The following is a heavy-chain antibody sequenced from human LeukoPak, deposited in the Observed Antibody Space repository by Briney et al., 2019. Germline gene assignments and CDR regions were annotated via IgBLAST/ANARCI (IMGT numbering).Heavy chain of an antibody. CDR3: ATYYQQRGWFDP. Sequence: GGSLRLSCAASGFTFSSYGMHWVRQAPGKGLEWVAFIRYDGSNKYYADSVKGRFTISRDNSKNTLYLQMNSLRSEDTAVYYCATYYQQRGWFDPWGQGTLVTVSS. J-gene: IGHJ5*02. CDR1: GFTFSSYG. V-gene: IGHV3-30*02. CDR2: IRYDGSNK. D-gene: IGHD6-13*01.